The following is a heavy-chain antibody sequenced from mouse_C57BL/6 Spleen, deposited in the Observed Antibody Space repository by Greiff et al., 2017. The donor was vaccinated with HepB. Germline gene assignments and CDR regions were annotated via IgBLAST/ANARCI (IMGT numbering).Heavy chain of an antibody. CDR1: GFTFSSYG. J-gene: IGHJ4*01. Sequence: EVQVVESGGDLVKPGGSLKLSCAASGFTFSSYGMSWVRQTPDKRLEWVATISSGGSYTYYPDSVKGRFTISRDNAKNTLYLQMSSLKSEDTAMYYCARGAEGYAMDYWGQGTSVTVSS. CDR2: ISSGGSYT. CDR3: ARGAEGYAMDY. V-gene: IGHV5-6*01.